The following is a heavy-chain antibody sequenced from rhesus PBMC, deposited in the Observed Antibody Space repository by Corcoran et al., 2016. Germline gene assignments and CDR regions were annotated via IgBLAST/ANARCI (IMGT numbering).Heavy chain of an antibody. D-gene: IGHD3-28*01. Sequence: QVQLQESGPGLVKPSETLSLTCAVSGGSISSGYYYWSWLRQPPGKGLEWIGYINYSGSTSYNPSLKSRVTISRDTSKNQFSLKLSSVTAADTAVYYCATHYDSGYVDYWGQGVLVTVSS. CDR2: INYSGST. J-gene: IGHJ4*01. CDR1: GGSISSGYYY. V-gene: IGHV4-122*02. CDR3: ATHYDSGYVDY.